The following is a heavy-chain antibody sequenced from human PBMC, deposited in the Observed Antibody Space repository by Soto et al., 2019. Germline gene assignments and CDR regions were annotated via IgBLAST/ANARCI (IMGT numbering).Heavy chain of an antibody. CDR3: ARDRRYCSSTSCPSPNRPYYFDY. V-gene: IGHV4-31*03. CDR2: IYYSGST. J-gene: IGHJ4*02. CDR1: GGSISSGGYY. Sequence: QVQLQESGPGLVKPSQTLSLTCTVSGGSISSGGYYWSWIRQHPGKGLEWIGYIYYSGSTYYNPSLKSRVTISVETSKNQFSLKLSSVTAADTAVYYCARDRRYCSSTSCPSPNRPYYFDYWGQGTLGTVSS. D-gene: IGHD2-2*01.